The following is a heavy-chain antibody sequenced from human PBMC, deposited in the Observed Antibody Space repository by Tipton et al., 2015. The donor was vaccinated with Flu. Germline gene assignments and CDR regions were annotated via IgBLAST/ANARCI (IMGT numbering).Heavy chain of an antibody. CDR2: IYHSGST. J-gene: IGHJ4*02. V-gene: IGHV4-38-2*02. D-gene: IGHD5-24*01. CDR1: GYSISSGFY. CDR3: ARGDGYNFDY. Sequence: TLSLTCTVSGYSISSGFYWGWIRQPPGKGLEWIGNIYHSGSTFYNPSLKSQVTISVDTSKNQFSLKLSTVTAAGTAVYYCARGDGYNFDYWGQGTPVTVAS.